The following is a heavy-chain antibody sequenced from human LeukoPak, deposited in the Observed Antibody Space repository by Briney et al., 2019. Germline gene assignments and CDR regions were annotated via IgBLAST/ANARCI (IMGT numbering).Heavy chain of an antibody. V-gene: IGHV3-23*01. J-gene: IGHJ4*02. CDR2: ISGSGGST. CDR3: AKYNILTGYYKSPEANYFDY. CDR1: GFTFSSYG. Sequence: PGGSLRLSCAASGFTFSSYGMSWVRQAPGKGLEWVSAISGSGGSTYYADSVKGRFTISRDNSKNTLYLQMNSLRAEDTAVYYCAKYNILTGYYKSPEANYFDYWGQGTLVTVSS. D-gene: IGHD3-9*01.